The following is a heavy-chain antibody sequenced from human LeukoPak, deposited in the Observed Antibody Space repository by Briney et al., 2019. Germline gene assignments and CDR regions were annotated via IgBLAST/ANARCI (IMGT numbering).Heavy chain of an antibody. CDR1: GFGLSGIG. D-gene: IGHD6-13*01. CDR2: ISVSGGIT. J-gene: IGHJ4*02. CDR3: AREASYSSSWATFDN. Sequence: GGSLRLSCVASGFGLSGIGMTWVRQAPGKGLEWISYISVSGGITYYADSVRGRFTISRDNAKNSLFLQMNSLTVEDTAVYYCAREASYSSSWATFDNWGQGTLVTV. V-gene: IGHV3-48*01.